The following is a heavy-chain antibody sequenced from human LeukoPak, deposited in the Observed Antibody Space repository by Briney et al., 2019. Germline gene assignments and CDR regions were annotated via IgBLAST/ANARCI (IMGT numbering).Heavy chain of an antibody. CDR3: AKVTAGTGAQYYYSYMDV. V-gene: IGHV3-30*02. CDR1: GFTFSSYG. J-gene: IGHJ6*03. D-gene: IGHD6-13*01. Sequence: GGSLRLSCAASGFTFSSYGMHWVRQAPGKGLDWVAFIRYDGSNKYYADSVKGRFTISRDNSKNTLYLQMNSLRAEDTAVYYCAKVTAGTGAQYYYSYMDVWGKGTTVTVSS. CDR2: IRYDGSNK.